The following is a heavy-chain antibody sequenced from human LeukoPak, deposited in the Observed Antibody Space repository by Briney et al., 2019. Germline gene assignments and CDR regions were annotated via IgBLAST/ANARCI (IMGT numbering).Heavy chain of an antibody. CDR3: AKDSSGWYYDWFDP. CDR2: ISGSGGST. V-gene: IGHV3-23*01. CDR1: GFTFSSYA. Sequence: GGSLRLSCAASGFTFSSYAMSWVRQAPGKGLEWVSAISGSGGSTYYADSVKGRFTISRGNSKNKLYLQMNSLRAEDTAVYYCAKDSSGWYYDWFDPWGQGTLVTVSS. J-gene: IGHJ5*02. D-gene: IGHD6-19*01.